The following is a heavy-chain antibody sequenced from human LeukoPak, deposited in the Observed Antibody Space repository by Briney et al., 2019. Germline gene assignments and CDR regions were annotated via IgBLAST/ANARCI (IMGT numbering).Heavy chain of an antibody. V-gene: IGHV4-59*12. CDR2: IYYSGST. Sequence: SETLSLTCTVSGGSISSYYWSWLRQPPGKGLEWIGYIYYSGSTNYNPSLKSRVTISVDTSKNQFSLKLSSVTAADTAVYYCARGGHDFWSGYYLPFDYWGQGTLVSVSS. J-gene: IGHJ4*02. CDR1: GGSISSYY. D-gene: IGHD3-3*01. CDR3: ARGGHDFWSGYYLPFDY.